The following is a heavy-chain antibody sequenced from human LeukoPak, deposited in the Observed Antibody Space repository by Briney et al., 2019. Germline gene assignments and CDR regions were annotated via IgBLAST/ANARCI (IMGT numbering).Heavy chain of an antibody. CDR3: ARGVRGMEYYDFWSGYYTVDY. D-gene: IGHD3-3*01. J-gene: IGHJ4*02. Sequence: PGGSLRLSCAASGFTFSSYWMSWVRQAPGKGLEWVANIKQDGSEKYYVDSVKGRFTISRDNAKNSLYLQMNSLRAEDTAVYYCARGVRGMEYYDFWSGYYTVDYWGQGTLVTVSS. CDR2: IKQDGSEK. CDR1: GFTFSSYW. V-gene: IGHV3-7*04.